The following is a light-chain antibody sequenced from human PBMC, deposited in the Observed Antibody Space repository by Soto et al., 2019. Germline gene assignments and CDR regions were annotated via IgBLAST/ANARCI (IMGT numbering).Light chain of an antibody. J-gene: IGKJ1*01. V-gene: IGKV1-39*01. CDR3: QQSYSTPPWT. CDR2: AAS. Sequence: DIQMTQSPSSLSASVGDRVTITCLASQSISSYLNWYQQKPGKAPKLLIYAASSLQSGVPSRFSGSGSGTDFTLTIRSLQPEDFATYYCQQSYSTPPWTCGQGTKGDIK. CDR1: QSISSY.